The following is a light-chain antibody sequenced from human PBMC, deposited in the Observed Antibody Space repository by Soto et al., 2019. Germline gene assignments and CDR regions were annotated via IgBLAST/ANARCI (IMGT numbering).Light chain of an antibody. CDR2: RDS. J-gene: IGLJ1*01. V-gene: IGLV1-44*01. Sequence: QSVLTQPPSASGTPGQRVTISCSGSSSNIGSHTVNWYQPLPGTAPKLVICRDSQRPSGVPDRFSGSKSGTSASLAISGLQSEDEAEYYCAAWDDSLIGYVFGTGTKVTVL. CDR1: SSNIGSHT. CDR3: AAWDDSLIGYV.